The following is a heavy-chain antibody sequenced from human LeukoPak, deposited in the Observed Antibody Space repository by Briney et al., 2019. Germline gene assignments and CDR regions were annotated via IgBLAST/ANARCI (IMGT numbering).Heavy chain of an antibody. CDR2: INPHKSNT. D-gene: IGHD5/OR15-5a*01. Sequence: GASVKVSCKASGCSFSAYGFNWVRLAPGQGLEGMASINPHKSNTQNAQKFQGRVTMTTDISTNTAYMELRSLRSDDTAIYYCARRKYGVDYNGMDVWGQGTTVTVSS. CDR3: ARRKYGVDYNGMDV. V-gene: IGHV1-18*01. J-gene: IGHJ6*02. CDR1: GCSFSAYG.